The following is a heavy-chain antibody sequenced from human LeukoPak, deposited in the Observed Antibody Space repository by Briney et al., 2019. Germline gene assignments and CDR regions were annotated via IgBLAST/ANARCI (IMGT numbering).Heavy chain of an antibody. CDR2: IWYDGSNE. Sequence: GGSLRLSCAASGFTFSSYAMHWVRQAPGKGLEWVALIWYDGSNEYYADSVKGRFTISRDNSKNTLYLQMNSLRAEDTAVYYCARGRAYSFDYWGQGTLVTVSS. CDR3: ARGRAYSFDY. J-gene: IGHJ4*02. V-gene: IGHV3-33*01. CDR1: GFTFSSYA.